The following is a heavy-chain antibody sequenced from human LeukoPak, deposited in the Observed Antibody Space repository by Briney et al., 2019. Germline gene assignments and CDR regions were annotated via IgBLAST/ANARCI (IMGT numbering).Heavy chain of an antibody. V-gene: IGHV3-43*02. CDR3: AKDRGYSSSWYYFDY. CDR2: ISGDGGST. CDR1: GFTFDDYA. Sequence: GGSLRLSCAASGFTFDDYAMHWVRQAPGKGLEWVSLISGDGGSTYYADSVKGRFTISRDNSKNSLYLQMNSLRTEDTAVYYCAKDRGYSSSWYYFDYWGQGTLVTVSS. J-gene: IGHJ4*02. D-gene: IGHD6-13*01.